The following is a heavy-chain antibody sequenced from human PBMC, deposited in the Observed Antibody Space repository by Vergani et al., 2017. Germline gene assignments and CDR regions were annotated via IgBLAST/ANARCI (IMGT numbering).Heavy chain of an antibody. CDR3: ARDFITMVRGLISQYNWFDP. Sequence: QVQLVQSGAEVKKPGSSVKVSCKASGGTFSSYSLSWVRQAPGQGLEWMGRIIPLLNITNYAQKFQGRVTITADKSTSTAYMELSSLRSEDTAIYYCARDFITMVRGLISQYNWFDPWGQGTLVTVSS. CDR2: IIPLLNIT. D-gene: IGHD3-10*01. J-gene: IGHJ5*02. V-gene: IGHV1-69*04. CDR1: GGTFSSYS.